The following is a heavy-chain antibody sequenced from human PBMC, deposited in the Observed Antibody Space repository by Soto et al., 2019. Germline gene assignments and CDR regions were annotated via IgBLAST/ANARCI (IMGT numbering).Heavy chain of an antibody. Sequence: SETLSLTCSVSGDSISSGYWTWIRQPPGRGLEWIGFMYFGGSFNYNPSLESRVIFSVDTSENQFSLKLTSVTAADTAIYYCTRAYYDSVRFVVDSRGQGSQVTVSS. V-gene: IGHV4-59*01. D-gene: IGHD3-22*01. CDR2: MYFGGSF. CDR1: GDSISSGY. J-gene: IGHJ5*01. CDR3: TRAYYDSVRFVVDS.